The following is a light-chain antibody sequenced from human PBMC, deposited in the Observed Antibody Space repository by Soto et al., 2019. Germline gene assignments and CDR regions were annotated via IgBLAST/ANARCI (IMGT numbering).Light chain of an antibody. V-gene: IGLV1-40*01. CDR3: QSYDSSLSGFYV. CDR1: NSNIGAGYD. CDR2: ANS. J-gene: IGLJ1*01. Sequence: QSLLTQPPSVSGAPGQRVTISCTGSNSNIGAGYDVHWYQQLPGRAPKLLIYANSNRPSGVPDRFSGSRSGTSASLAITGLQAEDEADYSCQSYDSSLSGFYVFGTGTKVTVL.